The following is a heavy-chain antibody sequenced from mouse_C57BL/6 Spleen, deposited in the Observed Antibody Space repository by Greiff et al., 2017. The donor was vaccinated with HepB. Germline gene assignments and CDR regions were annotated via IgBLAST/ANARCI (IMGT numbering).Heavy chain of an antibody. J-gene: IGHJ2*01. D-gene: IGHD1-1*01. CDR1: GYTFTDYY. CDR3: ARGDYYGSSRSDY. V-gene: IGHV1-26*01. Sequence: VQLQQSGPELVKPGASVKISCKASGYTFTDYYMNWVKQSHGKSLEWIGDINPNNGGTSYNQKFKGKATLTVDKSSSTAYMELRSLTSEDSAVYYCARGDYYGSSRSDYWGQGTTLTVSS. CDR2: INPNNGGT.